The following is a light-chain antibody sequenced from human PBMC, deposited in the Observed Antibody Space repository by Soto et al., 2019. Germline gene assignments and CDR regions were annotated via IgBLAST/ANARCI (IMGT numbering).Light chain of an antibody. CDR1: NIGSKS. CDR2: YDS. V-gene: IGLV3-21*04. CDR3: QVWDSSSDHSGV. J-gene: IGLJ2*01. Sequence: SYELTQPPSVSVAPGKTARITCGGNNIGSKSVHWYQQKPGQAPVLVIYYDSDRPSGIPERFSGSNSGNTATLTISRVEAGDEPDYYCQVWDSSSDHSGVFGGGTKLTVL.